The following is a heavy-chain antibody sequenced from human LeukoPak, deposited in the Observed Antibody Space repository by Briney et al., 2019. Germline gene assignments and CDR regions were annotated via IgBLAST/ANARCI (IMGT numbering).Heavy chain of an antibody. CDR2: FDPEDGET. V-gene: IGHV1-24*01. CDR3: ATDQPEYDFWSGYYFGY. CDR1: GYTLTELS. D-gene: IGHD3-3*01. J-gene: IGHJ4*02. Sequence: ASVKVSCKVSGYTLTELSMHWVRQAPGKGLEWMGGFDPEDGETIYVQKFQGRVTMTEDTSTDTAYMELSSLRSEDTAVYYCATDQPEYDFWSGYYFGYWGQGTLVTVSS.